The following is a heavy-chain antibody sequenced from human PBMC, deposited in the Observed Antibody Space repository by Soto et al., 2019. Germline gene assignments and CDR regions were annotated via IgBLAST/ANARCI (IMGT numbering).Heavy chain of an antibody. D-gene: IGHD4-17*01. Sequence: QVQLVESGGGLVKPGGSLRLSCAASGFTFSDYYMSWIRQAPGKGLEWVSYISSSGSTIYYADSVKGRFTISRDNAKNSLYVQMTSRRAEDTAVYYCASPTVTPHFGMDVWGKGTTVTVSS. J-gene: IGHJ6*04. V-gene: IGHV3-11*01. CDR2: ISSSGSTI. CDR1: GFTFSDYY. CDR3: ASPTVTPHFGMDV.